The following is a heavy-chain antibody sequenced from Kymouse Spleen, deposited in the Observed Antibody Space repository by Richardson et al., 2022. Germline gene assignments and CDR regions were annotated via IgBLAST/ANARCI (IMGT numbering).Heavy chain of an antibody. CDR2: INHSGST. V-gene: IGHV4-34*01. CDR3: ARVIAAAGSFDY. J-gene: IGHJ4*02. Sequence: QVQLQQWGAGLLKPSETLSLTCAVYGGSFSGYYWSWIRQPPGKGLEWIGEINHSGSTNYNPSLKSRVTISVDTSKNQFSLKLSSVTAADTAVYYCARVIAAAGSFDYWGQGTLVTVSS. CDR1: GGSFSGYY. D-gene: IGHD6-13*01.